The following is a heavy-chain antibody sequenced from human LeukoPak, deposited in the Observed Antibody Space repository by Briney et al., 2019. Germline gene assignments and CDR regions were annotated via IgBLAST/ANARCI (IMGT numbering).Heavy chain of an antibody. CDR3: ARELFGSGSCPDY. J-gene: IGHJ4*02. Sequence: GRSLRLSCTAPGFTLSSYAIHWIRQAPDKGLEWVALVWHDGSNRYYADSVKGRFTISRDNSKNTVYLQMNSLRAEDTAVYYCARELFGSGSCPDYWGQGTLVTVSS. V-gene: IGHV3-33*01. CDR1: GFTLSSYA. D-gene: IGHD3-10*01. CDR2: VWHDGSNR.